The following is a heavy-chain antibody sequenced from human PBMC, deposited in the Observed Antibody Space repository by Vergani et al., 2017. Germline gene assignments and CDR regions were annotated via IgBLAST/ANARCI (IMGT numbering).Heavy chain of an antibody. CDR2: ISGSGGST. V-gene: IGHV3-23*01. Sequence: EVQLLESGGGLVQPGGSLRLSCAASGFTFSSYAMSWVRQAPGKGLEWVSAISGSGGSTYYADSVKGRFTISRDNSKNTLYLQMNSLKIEDTAVYYCARLGYCSSTTCRQAFDIWGQGTMVTVSS. CDR1: GFTFSSYA. J-gene: IGHJ3*02. D-gene: IGHD2-2*01. CDR3: ARLGYCSSTTCRQAFDI.